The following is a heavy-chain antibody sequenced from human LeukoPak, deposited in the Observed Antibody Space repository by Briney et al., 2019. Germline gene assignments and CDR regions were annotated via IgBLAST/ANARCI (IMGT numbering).Heavy chain of an antibody. Sequence: SETLSLTCTVSGGSISSTSYYWRWIRQPPGKGLEWIGYIYYSGSTNYNPSLKSRFTISVDTSKNQFSLKLSSVTAADTAVYYCARLHSGSWSFDYWGQGTLVTV. V-gene: IGHV4-61*05. CDR3: ARLHSGSWSFDY. D-gene: IGHD6-13*01. CDR2: IYYSGST. J-gene: IGHJ4*02. CDR1: GGSISSTSYY.